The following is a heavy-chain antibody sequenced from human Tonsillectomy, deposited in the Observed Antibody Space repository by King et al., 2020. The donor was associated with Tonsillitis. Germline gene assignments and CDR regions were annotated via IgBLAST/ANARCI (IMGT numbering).Heavy chain of an antibody. CDR2: IDWDDDK. CDR3: ARTNYSPYYFDY. CDR1: GFSLSTSAMR. Sequence: VTLKESGPALVKPTQTLTLTCTFSGFSLSTSAMRVSWIRQPPGKALEWLARIDWDDDKFYSTSLRTRLTISKDTSKNQVVLTMTNMDPVDPATYYCARTNYSPYYFDYWGQGTLVTVSS. D-gene: IGHD4-11*01. J-gene: IGHJ4*02. V-gene: IGHV2-70*04.